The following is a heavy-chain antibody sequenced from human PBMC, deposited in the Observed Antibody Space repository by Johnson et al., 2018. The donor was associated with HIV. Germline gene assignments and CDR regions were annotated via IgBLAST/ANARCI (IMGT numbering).Heavy chain of an antibody. D-gene: IGHD3-3*01. CDR2: IKEDGSQK. J-gene: IGHJ3*02. Sequence: VQLVESGGGLVQPGGSLRISCAASGFIFSSYWMSWVRQAPGKGLEWVANIKEDGSQKYYVDSVKGRFTISRDTAQNSLYLQMQRLRVEDKAVYYCAIDRLQFLECLGGGCDAFDIWGQGTMVTVSS. V-gene: IGHV3-7*03. CDR3: AIDRLQFLECLGGGCDAFDI. CDR1: GFIFSSYW.